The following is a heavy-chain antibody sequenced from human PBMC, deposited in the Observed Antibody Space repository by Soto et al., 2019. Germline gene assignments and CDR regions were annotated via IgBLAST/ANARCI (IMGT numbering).Heavy chain of an antibody. Sequence: PSETLSLTCTVSGGSVSSGSYYCTWIRQPPGKGLEWIGYIYYSGSTNYNPSLKSRVTISIDTSNNQFSLKLSSVTAADTAVYYCARDAGGPADYWGQGTLVTVS. J-gene: IGHJ4*02. CDR1: GGSVSSGSYY. D-gene: IGHD2-15*01. V-gene: IGHV4-61*01. CDR2: IYYSGST. CDR3: ARDAGGPADY.